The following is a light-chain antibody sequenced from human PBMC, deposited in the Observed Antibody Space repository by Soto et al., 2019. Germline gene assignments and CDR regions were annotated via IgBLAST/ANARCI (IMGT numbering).Light chain of an antibody. CDR1: QGIRND. V-gene: IGKV1-6*01. CDR3: LQDYNYPRT. J-gene: IGKJ1*01. CDR2: AAS. Sequence: AIQMTQSPSSLSASVGDRVTITCRASQGIRNDLGWYQQKPGRAPKLLIYAASSLQSGVPSRFGGSGSGTDFTLTISSLQPEDFATYYRLQDYNYPRTFGQGTKVDIK.